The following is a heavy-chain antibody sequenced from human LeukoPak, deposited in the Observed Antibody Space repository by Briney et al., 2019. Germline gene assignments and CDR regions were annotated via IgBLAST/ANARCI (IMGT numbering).Heavy chain of an antibody. CDR1: GFTFSSYW. CDR3: ARDLRTPSDTNIATDY. V-gene: IGHV3-74*01. CDR2: INSDGRSA. J-gene: IGHJ4*02. D-gene: IGHD4-23*01. Sequence: GGSLRLSCAASGFTFSSYWMHWVRQGPGKGLVWVSRINSDGRSATYAGSVKGRFTISRDNAKNTLFLQMNSLRAEDTAVYYCARDLRTPSDTNIATDYWGQGTLVTVSS.